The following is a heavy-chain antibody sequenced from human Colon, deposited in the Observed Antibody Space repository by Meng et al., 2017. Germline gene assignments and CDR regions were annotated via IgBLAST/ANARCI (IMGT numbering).Heavy chain of an antibody. CDR3: AIDNGDQYFDY. Sequence: EVQLVESGGGLVKPGGSLRLSCAVSGFFFHKYSMNWVRQAPGKGPEWVSSISRSGSYKDYAESAKGRFTRSRDMAKNSIYRQMKSLRAEDTSAYYCAIDNGDQYFDYWGQGTLVTVSS. D-gene: IGHD4/OR15-4a*01. CDR1: GFFFHKYS. CDR2: ISRSGSYK. V-gene: IGHV3-21*01. J-gene: IGHJ4*02.